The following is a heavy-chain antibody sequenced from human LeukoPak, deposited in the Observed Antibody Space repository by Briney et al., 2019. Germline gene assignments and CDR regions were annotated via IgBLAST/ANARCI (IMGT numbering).Heavy chain of an antibody. J-gene: IGHJ4*02. CDR3: AKDWGGVTKGDY. V-gene: IGHV3-53*01. CDR2: IYSGGST. D-gene: IGHD4-17*01. Sequence: PGGSLRLSCAASGFTVSSNYMSWVRQAPGKGLEWVSVIYSGGSTYYADSVKGRFTISRDNSKNTLYLQMNSLRAEDTAVYYCAKDWGGVTKGDYRGQGTLVTVSS. CDR1: GFTVSSNY.